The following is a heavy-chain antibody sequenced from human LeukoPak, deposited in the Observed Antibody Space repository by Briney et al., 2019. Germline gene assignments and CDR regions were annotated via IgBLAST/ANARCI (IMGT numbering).Heavy chain of an antibody. V-gene: IGHV4-34*01. D-gene: IGHD2/OR15-2a*01. J-gene: IGHJ4*02. CDR2: INHSGST. CDR1: GGSFSGYY. CDR3: AGWFLNFDY. Sequence: SETLSLTCAVYGGSFSGYYWSWIRQPPGKGLEWIGEINHSGSTNYNPSLKSRVTISVDTSKNQFSLKLSSVTAADTAVYYCAGWFLNFDYWGQGTLVTVSS.